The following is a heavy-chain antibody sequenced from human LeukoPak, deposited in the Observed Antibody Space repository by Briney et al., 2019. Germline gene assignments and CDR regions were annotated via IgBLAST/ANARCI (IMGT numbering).Heavy chain of an antibody. Sequence: PSETLSLTCTVSGGSISSYYWSWIRQPPGKGLEWIGEINHSGSTNYNPSLKSRVTISVDTSKNQFSLKLSSVTAADTAVYYCARHKTTAKYYYDSSGYSGGFDYWGQGTLVTVSS. CDR1: GGSISSYY. V-gene: IGHV4-34*01. CDR2: INHSGST. J-gene: IGHJ4*02. CDR3: ARHKTTAKYYYDSSGYSGGFDY. D-gene: IGHD3-22*01.